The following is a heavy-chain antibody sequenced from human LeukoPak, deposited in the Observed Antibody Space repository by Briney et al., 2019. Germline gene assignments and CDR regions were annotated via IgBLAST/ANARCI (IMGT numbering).Heavy chain of an antibody. CDR1: GFTFSSYG. V-gene: IGHV3-30*18. CDR2: ISYDGINK. CDR3: AKDPREYCSSTSCPNWFDP. J-gene: IGHJ5*02. D-gene: IGHD2-2*01. Sequence: GRTLSLFCAASGFTFSSYGMHWVRQAPRPGLEWVAVISYDGINKYYADSVKGRFTISRDNSKNTLYLQMNSLRAEDSAVYYCAKDPREYCSSTSCPNWFDPWGQGTLVTVSS.